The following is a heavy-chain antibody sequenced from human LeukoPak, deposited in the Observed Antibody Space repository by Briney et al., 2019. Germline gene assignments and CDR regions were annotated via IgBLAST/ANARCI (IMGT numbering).Heavy chain of an antibody. Sequence: GGSLRLSCAASGFTFSIAWMSWVRQAPGKGLEWVGRIKSKTDGGTTDYAAPVKGRFTISRDDSKNTLYLQMNSLKTEDTAVYYCATDFINMVGHDDFDIWGQGTMVTVSS. J-gene: IGHJ3*02. CDR1: GFTFSIAW. CDR3: ATDFINMVGHDDFDI. CDR2: IKSKTDGGTT. V-gene: IGHV3-15*01. D-gene: IGHD3-10*01.